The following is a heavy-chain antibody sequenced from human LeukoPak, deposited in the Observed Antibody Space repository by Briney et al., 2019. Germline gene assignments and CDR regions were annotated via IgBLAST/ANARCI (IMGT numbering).Heavy chain of an antibody. D-gene: IGHD3-3*01. J-gene: IGHJ6*03. V-gene: IGHV1-46*01. Sequence: ASVKVSCKASGYTFTSYYMHWVRQAPGQGLEWMGIINPSGGSTSYAQKFQGRVTMTRDTSTSTVYMELSSLRSEDTAVYYCARASTYFWSGSTYYYYYMDVWGKGTTVTVSS. CDR2: INPSGGST. CDR3: ARASTYFWSGSTYYYYYMDV. CDR1: GYTFTSYY.